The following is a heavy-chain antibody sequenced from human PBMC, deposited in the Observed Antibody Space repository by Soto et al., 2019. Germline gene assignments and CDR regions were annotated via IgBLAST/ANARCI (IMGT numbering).Heavy chain of an antibody. D-gene: IGHD2-15*01. Sequence: PSETLSLTCAVYGGSFSGYYWGWIRQPPGKGLEWIGSLYYTGTTYNNPSLKSRVTISVDTSKNQFSLKLSSVTAADTAVYYCANLYCSGGSCYYFDYWGQGTLVTVSS. V-gene: IGHV4-34*01. CDR3: ANLYCSGGSCYYFDY. CDR1: GGSFSGYY. CDR2: LYYTGTT. J-gene: IGHJ4*02.